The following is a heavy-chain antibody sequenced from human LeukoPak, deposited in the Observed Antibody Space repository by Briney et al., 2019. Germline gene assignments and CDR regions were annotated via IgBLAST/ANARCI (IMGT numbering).Heavy chain of an antibody. V-gene: IGHV4-61*02. CDR1: GGSISSGSYY. Sequence: SETLSLTCTVSGGSISSGSYYWSWIRQPAEKGLEWIGRIYTSGSTNYNPSLKSRVTISVDTSKNQFSLKLSSVTAADTAVYYCARGRSGYYGSGSHPGDWGQGTLVTVSS. CDR2: IYTSGST. J-gene: IGHJ4*02. D-gene: IGHD3-10*01. CDR3: ARGRSGYYGSGSHPGD.